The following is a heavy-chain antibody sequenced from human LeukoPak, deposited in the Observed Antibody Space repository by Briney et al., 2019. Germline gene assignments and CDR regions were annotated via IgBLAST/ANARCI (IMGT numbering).Heavy chain of an antibody. CDR1: GFSFSNYG. Sequence: PGGSLRLSCVAPGFSFSNYGMHWVRQAPGKGLDWVAVISYDGSDNYNEDSVKGRFTISRDNSKNTLYLEMNSLRDEDTAVYYCAKYSSSSNYYYGMDIWGQGTTVTVSS. D-gene: IGHD6-6*01. CDR2: ISYDGSDN. V-gene: IGHV3-30*18. J-gene: IGHJ6*02. CDR3: AKYSSSSNYYYGMDI.